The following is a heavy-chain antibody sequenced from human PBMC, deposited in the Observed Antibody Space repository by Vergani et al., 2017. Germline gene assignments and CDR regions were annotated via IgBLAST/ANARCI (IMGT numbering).Heavy chain of an antibody. V-gene: IGHV4-59*13. CDR1: GGSFNTYY. D-gene: IGHD3-9*01. CDR2: IYSTGST. J-gene: IGHJ6*02. Sequence: QVQLEESGPGLVKPSETLSLTCTVSGGSFNTYYWSWIRQSPGKGLEWIGYIYSTGSTNYNPSLNSLVTMSVDTSKNQFSLKLRSVTAAYTAVYFCARVMYRDEASTGYRLEGMDIWGQGTTVAISS. CDR3: ARVMYRDEASTGYRLEGMDI.